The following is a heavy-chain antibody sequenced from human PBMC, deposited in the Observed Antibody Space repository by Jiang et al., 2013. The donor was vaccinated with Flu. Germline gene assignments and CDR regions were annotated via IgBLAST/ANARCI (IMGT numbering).Heavy chain of an antibody. Sequence: TLSLTCTVSGGSLSGYHWSWIWQPPGKGLEWIGHIHYTGSTNYNPSLKSRLTISVDTSRNQFSLRLSSVTAADTAVYYCARLKYGDYVGYWFDPWGQGTLVTVSS. D-gene: IGHD4-17*01. CDR2: IHYTGST. J-gene: IGHJ5*02. V-gene: IGHV4-59*08. CDR1: GGSLSGYH. CDR3: ARLKYGDYVGYWFDP.